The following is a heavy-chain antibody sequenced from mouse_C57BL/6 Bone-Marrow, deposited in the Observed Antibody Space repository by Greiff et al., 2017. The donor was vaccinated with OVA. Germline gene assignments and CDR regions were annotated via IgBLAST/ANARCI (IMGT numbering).Heavy chain of an antibody. CDR2: IDPETGGN. CDR3: TRGYSNYYAMDY. Sequence: VQLQQSGAELVRPGASVTLSCKASGYTFTDYEMHWVKQTPVHGLEWLGAIDPETGGNAYNQKFKGKAILTADKSSSTAYMELRSLTSEDSAVYYCTRGYSNYYAMDYWGQGTSVTVSS. D-gene: IGHD2-5*01. V-gene: IGHV1-15*01. CDR1: GYTFTDYE. J-gene: IGHJ4*01.